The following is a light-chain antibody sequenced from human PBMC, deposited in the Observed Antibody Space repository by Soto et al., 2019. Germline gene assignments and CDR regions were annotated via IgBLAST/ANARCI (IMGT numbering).Light chain of an antibody. J-gene: IGKJ4*01. CDR1: QGMNRK. Sequence: IVMTQSPATLSVSPGERVTFSCRASQGMNRKLAWYQHKAGQAPRLLISGASTGATGIPARFSGSGSGTEFTLTINSLQSEDSAVYYCQQYHTWPVTFGGGTKVEI. CDR3: QQYHTWPVT. CDR2: GAS. V-gene: IGKV3-15*01.